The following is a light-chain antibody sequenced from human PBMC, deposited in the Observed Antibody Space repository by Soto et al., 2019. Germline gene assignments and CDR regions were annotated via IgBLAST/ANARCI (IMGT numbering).Light chain of an antibody. CDR3: AAWDKSLSGGV. J-gene: IGLJ2*01. CDR1: SSNIGSDY. CDR2: ENN. Sequence: QSVLTQPPSVSAAPGQSVTISCSGSSSNIGSDYVSWYQQLPGTAPKLLIYENNKRSSGIPDRFSGSKSGTSATLGITGLQTGDEADYYCAAWDKSLSGGVFGGGTKLTVL. V-gene: IGLV1-51*02.